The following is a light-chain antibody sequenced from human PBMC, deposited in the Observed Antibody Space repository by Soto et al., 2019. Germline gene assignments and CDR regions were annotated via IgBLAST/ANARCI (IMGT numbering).Light chain of an antibody. CDR3: QHYVSPPIT. J-gene: IGKJ5*01. CDR2: GAS. V-gene: IGKV3-20*01. CDR1: QSVTSNY. Sequence: EIVLTQSPGTLSLSPGERATLSCRASQSVTSNYLAWYQQKPGQAPRLLVYGASSRATGILDRFSGSGSGTDFTLTISRLEPEDFAVYYCQHYVSPPITFGQGTRLEIK.